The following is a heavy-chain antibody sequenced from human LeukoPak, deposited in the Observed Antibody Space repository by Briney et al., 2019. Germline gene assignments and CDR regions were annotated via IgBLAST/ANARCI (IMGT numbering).Heavy chain of an antibody. J-gene: IGHJ4*02. V-gene: IGHV3-21*01. Sequence: GGSLRLSCAASGSTSSSYSMNWVRQAPGKGLEWVSSIGSSGTYIYYADSVKGRFTISRDNSKNTLYLQMDSLRAEDTAVYYCAKALGPAMVRGVMDYWGQGTLVTVSS. CDR1: GSTSSSYS. CDR3: AKALGPAMVRGVMDY. D-gene: IGHD3-10*01. CDR2: IGSSGTYI.